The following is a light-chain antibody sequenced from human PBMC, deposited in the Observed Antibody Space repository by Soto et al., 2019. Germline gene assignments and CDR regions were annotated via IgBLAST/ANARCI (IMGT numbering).Light chain of an antibody. J-gene: IGKJ1*01. V-gene: IGKV3-20*01. CDR2: GAS. CDR1: QSVSSNY. Sequence: EIVLTQSPGTLSLSPGERATLSCRASQSVSSNYLAWFQQRTGQPPRLLISGASSRATGIPDRFSGSGSGTDFTLTISRLEPEDFAVYHCQQYGGAPWTFGQGTKVDIK. CDR3: QQYGGAPWT.